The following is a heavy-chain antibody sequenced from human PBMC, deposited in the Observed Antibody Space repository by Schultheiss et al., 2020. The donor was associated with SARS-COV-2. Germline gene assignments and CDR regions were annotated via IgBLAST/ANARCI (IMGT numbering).Heavy chain of an antibody. D-gene: IGHD4-17*01. Sequence: SETLSLTCAVYGGSFSGYYWGWIRQPPGKGLEWIGYIYYSGSTNYNPSLKSRVTISVDTSKNQFSLRLSSVTAADTAVYYCASALMTTVTGFDYWGQGTLVTVSS. V-gene: IGHV4-59*08. CDR1: GGSFSGYY. CDR3: ASALMTTVTGFDY. CDR2: IYYSGST. J-gene: IGHJ4*02.